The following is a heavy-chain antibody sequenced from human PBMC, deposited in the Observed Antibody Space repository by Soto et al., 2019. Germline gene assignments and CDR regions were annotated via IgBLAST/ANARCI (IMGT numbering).Heavy chain of an antibody. CDR3: ARQIGVYERYYFDY. J-gene: IGHJ4*02. V-gene: IGHV4-59*08. CDR2: IYYSGST. D-gene: IGHD3-10*01. Sequence: SETLSLTCTVSGGSISSYYWSWIRQPPGKGLEWIGYIYYSGSTNYNPSLKSRVTISVDTSKNQFSLKLSSVTAADTAVYYCARQIGVYERYYFDYWGQGTLVTVSS. CDR1: GGSISSYY.